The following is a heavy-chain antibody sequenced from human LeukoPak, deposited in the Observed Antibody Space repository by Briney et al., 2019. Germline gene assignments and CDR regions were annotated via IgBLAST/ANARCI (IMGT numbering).Heavy chain of an antibody. D-gene: IGHD4-11*01. Sequence: RGSLRLSCAASVFTFRSYDISWVPQTPGERRWWASIIGGSGGRPTYANYVKSRFTISRDNSKNTLYLRMNRLRAEDTALYCCAKGVSYSNFPFVPWGQGTLVTVFS. J-gene: IGHJ5*02. CDR2: IGGSGGRP. V-gene: IGHV3-23*01. CDR3: AKGVSYSNFPFVP. CDR1: VFTFRSYD.